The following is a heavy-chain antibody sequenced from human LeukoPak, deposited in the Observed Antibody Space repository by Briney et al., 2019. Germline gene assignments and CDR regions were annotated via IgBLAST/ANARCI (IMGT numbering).Heavy chain of an antibody. V-gene: IGHV4-39*07. CDR1: GGSISSSSYY. CDR2: IYYSGST. Sequence: SETLSLTCTVSGGSISSSSYYWGWIRQPPGKGLEWIGSIYYSGSTYYNPSLKSRVTISVDTSKNQFSLKLSSVTAADTAVYYCARGNRAKGAYYYYYMDVWGKGTTVTVSS. CDR3: ARGNRAKGAYYYYYMDV. J-gene: IGHJ6*03.